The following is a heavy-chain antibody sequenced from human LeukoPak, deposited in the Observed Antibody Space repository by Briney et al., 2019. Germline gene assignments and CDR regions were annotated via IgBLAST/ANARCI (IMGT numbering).Heavy chain of an antibody. CDR3: AKDISFGSSWYFDY. V-gene: IGHV3-43D*03. D-gene: IGHD6-13*01. Sequence: GGSLRLSCAASGFTFDDYAMHWVRQAPGKGLEWVSLISWDGGSTYYADSVKGRFTISRDNSKNSLYLQMNSLRAEDTALYYCAKDISFGSSWYFDYWGQGTLVTVSS. CDR2: ISWDGGST. J-gene: IGHJ4*02. CDR1: GFTFDDYA.